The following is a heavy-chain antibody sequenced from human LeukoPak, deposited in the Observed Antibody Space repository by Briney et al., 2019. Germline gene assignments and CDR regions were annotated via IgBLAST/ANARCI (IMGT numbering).Heavy chain of an antibody. CDR2: INTGNGNT. CDR1: GYIFTSYP. V-gene: IGHV1-3*04. J-gene: IGHJ4*02. D-gene: IGHD5-18*01. Sequence: ASVKVSCKASGYIFTSYPIHWVRQAPGQRLEWMGWINTGNGNTKYSRKFEGRVTVTRDTSATAAYMELSCLRSEDTAVYYCARDRAMADYWGQGTLVTVSS. CDR3: ARDRAMADY.